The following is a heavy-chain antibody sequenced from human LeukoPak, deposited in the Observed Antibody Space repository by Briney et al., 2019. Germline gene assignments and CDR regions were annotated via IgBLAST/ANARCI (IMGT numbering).Heavy chain of an antibody. CDR1: GGSINTYY. CDR2: IYYSGST. V-gene: IGHV4-59*01. J-gene: IGHJ5*02. CDR3: ARSEAPLVRGVIMVNWFDP. Sequence: SETLSLTCTVSGGSINTYYWTWIRQPPGKGLEWIGYIYYSGSTNYNPSLKSRVTISADTSKNQFSLKLISVTAADTAVYHCARSEAPLVRGVIMVNWFDPWGQGTLVTVSS. D-gene: IGHD3-10*01.